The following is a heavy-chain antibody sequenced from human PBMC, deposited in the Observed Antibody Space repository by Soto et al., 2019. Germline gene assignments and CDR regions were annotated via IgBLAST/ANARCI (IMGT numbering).Heavy chain of an antibody. J-gene: IGHJ6*02. V-gene: IGHV1-18*04. CDR2: ISAYNGNT. Sequence: QVQLVQSGAEVKKPGASVKVSCKASGYTFTSYGISWVRQAPGQGLEWMGWISAYNGNTNYAQKLQGSVTMTTDTSTSTAYMELRSLRSDDTAVYYCAREGYSGYAGEFSREYYYYGMDVWGQGTTVTVSS. CDR3: AREGYSGYAGEFSREYYYYGMDV. CDR1: GYTFTSYG. D-gene: IGHD5-12*01.